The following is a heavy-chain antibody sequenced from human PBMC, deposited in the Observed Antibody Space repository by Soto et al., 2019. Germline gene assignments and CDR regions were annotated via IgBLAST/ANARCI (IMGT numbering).Heavy chain of an antibody. V-gene: IGHV4-34*01. Sequence: SETLSLTRAVYGGAFSGYYSSWVRQPPGKGLEWIGEINHSGSTNYNPSLKSRVTISVDTSKNQFSLKLSSVTAADTAVYYCARFLRWQYYFDYWGQGTLVTVSS. J-gene: IGHJ4*02. CDR3: ARFLRWQYYFDY. CDR1: GGAFSGYY. CDR2: INHSGST. D-gene: IGHD4-17*01.